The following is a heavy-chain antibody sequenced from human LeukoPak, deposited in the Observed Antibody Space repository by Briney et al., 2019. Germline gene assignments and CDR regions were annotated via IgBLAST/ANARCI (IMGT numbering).Heavy chain of an antibody. CDR2: INPSGGST. Sequence: ASVKVSCNASGHTFTRYLMHWVRQAPGQGLEWMGIINPSGGSTNYPQKFQGRVTMTRDTSTSTVYMELSSLRSEETAVYFCAEGRACLYSEYLTLWGQGTLVTVSS. D-gene: IGHD3-3*01. CDR3: AEGRACLYSEYLTL. V-gene: IGHV1-46*01. CDR1: GHTFTRYL. J-gene: IGHJ1*01.